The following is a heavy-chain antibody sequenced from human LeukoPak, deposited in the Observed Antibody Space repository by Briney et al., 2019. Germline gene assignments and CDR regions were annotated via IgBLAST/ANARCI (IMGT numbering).Heavy chain of an antibody. Sequence: GASVKVSCKASGCTFTSYGISWVRQAPGQGLEWVGWINPNSGGTNYAQKFRGRVTMTRDTSISTAYMELSRLRSDDTAVYYCARHASGYDYENNWFDPWGQGTLVTVS. J-gene: IGHJ5*02. CDR1: GCTFTSYG. V-gene: IGHV1-2*02. D-gene: IGHD5-12*01. CDR2: INPNSGGT. CDR3: ARHASGYDYENNWFDP.